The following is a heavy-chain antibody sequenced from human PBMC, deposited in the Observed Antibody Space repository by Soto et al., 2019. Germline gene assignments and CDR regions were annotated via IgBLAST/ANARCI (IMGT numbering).Heavy chain of an antibody. CDR2: IWYDGSNK. Sequence: GGSLRLSCAASGFTFSSYGMHWVRQAPGKGLEWVAVIWYDGSNKYYADSVKGRFTIARDNSKNTLYLQMNSLTAEDSAVYYCASTTGIAASGTGYWGQGTLVTVSS. CDR3: ASTTGIAASGTGY. J-gene: IGHJ4*02. D-gene: IGHD6-13*01. CDR1: GFTFSSYG. V-gene: IGHV3-33*08.